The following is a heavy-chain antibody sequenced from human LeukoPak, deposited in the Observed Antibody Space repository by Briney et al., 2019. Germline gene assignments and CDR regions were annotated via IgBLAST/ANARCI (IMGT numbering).Heavy chain of an antibody. CDR3: ARDLSTVFDY. Sequence: GASVKVSCKTYGYTFTSYGISWVRQAPGQGLEWMGWISTYNGDTNYAQNVQGRATMTTDTSTSTAYMELRSLRSDDTAVYYCARDLSTVFDYWGQGTLVTVSS. V-gene: IGHV1-18*01. CDR2: ISTYNGDT. D-gene: IGHD5/OR15-5a*01. J-gene: IGHJ4*02. CDR1: GYTFTSYG.